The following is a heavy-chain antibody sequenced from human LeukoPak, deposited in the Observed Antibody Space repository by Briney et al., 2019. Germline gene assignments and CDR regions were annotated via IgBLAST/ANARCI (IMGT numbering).Heavy chain of an antibody. CDR1: GPSISNFY. CDR2: INYSGTT. Sequence: SPSETLSLTCTVSGPSISNFYWSWIRQPPGRGLEWVGSINYSGTTNYNPSLKSRVTMSVDTSENQVSLKLNSVTAADTAVYYCARDPIHRDDYNAEWGQGVLVSVSS. V-gene: IGHV4-59*01. J-gene: IGHJ4*02. CDR3: ARDPIHRDDYNAE. D-gene: IGHD5-24*01.